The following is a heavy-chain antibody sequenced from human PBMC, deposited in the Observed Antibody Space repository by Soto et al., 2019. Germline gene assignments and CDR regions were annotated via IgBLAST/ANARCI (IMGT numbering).Heavy chain of an antibody. Sequence: QVQLQESGPGLVKPSQTLSLTCTVSGGSISSGGYYWSWIRQHPGKGLEWIGYIYYSGSTYYNPPINSRVTPSVDTSKTQFSLKLSSVTAADTAVYYCARDALGYYDSSGIGSYWGQGTLVTVSS. CDR2: IYYSGST. V-gene: IGHV4-31*03. D-gene: IGHD3-22*01. J-gene: IGHJ4*02. CDR3: ARDALGYYDSSGIGSY. CDR1: GGSISSGGYY.